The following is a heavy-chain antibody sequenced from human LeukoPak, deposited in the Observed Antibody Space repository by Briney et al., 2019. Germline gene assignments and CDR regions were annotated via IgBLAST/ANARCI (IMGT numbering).Heavy chain of an antibody. V-gene: IGHV3-23*01. Sequence: GGSLRLSCVASGFTFSSYAMSWVRQAPGKGLEWVSSISGSAGSTSYADSVKGRFTISGDSSKNTLYLQMHSLRAEDTAIYYCAQDYTGDPPYFHSWGQGTLVTVSS. CDR3: AQDYTGDPPYFHS. CDR1: GFTFSSYA. D-gene: IGHD2-8*02. CDR2: ISGSAGST. J-gene: IGHJ4*02.